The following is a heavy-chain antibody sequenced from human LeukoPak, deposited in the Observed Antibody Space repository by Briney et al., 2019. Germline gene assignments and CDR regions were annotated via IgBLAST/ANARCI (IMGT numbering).Heavy chain of an antibody. Sequence: SETLSLTCTVSGGSISSSSYYWGWIRQPPGKGLEWIGSIYYSGSTYYNPSLKSRVTISVDTSKNQFSLKLSSVTAADTAVYYCARGPAIQLWSDPYYYYGMDVWGQGTTVTVSS. J-gene: IGHJ6*02. CDR1: GGSISSSSYY. CDR3: ARGPAIQLWSDPYYYYGMDV. D-gene: IGHD5-18*01. V-gene: IGHV4-39*01. CDR2: IYYSGST.